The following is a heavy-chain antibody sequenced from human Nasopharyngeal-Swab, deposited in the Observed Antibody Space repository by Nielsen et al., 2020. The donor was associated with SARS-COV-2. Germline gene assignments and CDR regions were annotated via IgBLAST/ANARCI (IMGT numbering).Heavy chain of an antibody. CDR3: ARDPRGPDY. D-gene: IGHD6-25*01. V-gene: IGHV1-18*01. CDR1: GYTFTSYG. CDR2: ISAYNGRT. Sequence: ASVKVSCKASGYTFTSYGISWVRQAPGQGLEWMGWISAYNGRTYYAQKFQGRVTMTTDTSTSTAYMDLRGLRSDDTAVYYCARDPRGPDYWGQGTLVTVSS. J-gene: IGHJ4*02.